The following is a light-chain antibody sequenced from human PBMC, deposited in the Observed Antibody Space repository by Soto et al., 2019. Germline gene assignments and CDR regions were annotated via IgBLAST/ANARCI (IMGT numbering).Light chain of an antibody. CDR1: QTVRNNY. Sequence: EVVLTQSRGTLSLSPGERATLSCRASQTVRNNYLAWYQQKPGQAPRLLIYDASSRATGIPDRFSGGGSGTDFTLTISRLEPEDFAVYYCQQFSSYPLTFGGGTKV. J-gene: IGKJ4*01. CDR2: DAS. V-gene: IGKV3-20*01. CDR3: QQFSSYPLT.